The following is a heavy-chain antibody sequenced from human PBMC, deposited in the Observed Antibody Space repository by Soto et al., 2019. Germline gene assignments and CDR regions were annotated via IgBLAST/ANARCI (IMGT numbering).Heavy chain of an antibody. V-gene: IGHV4-4*07. CDR1: GDSINSYY. CDR2: IYTSGDT. Sequence: PSETLSLTCSVSGDSINSYYWSWIRQPAGKGLEWIGRIYTSGDTNYNSSLKSRVTMSVDTSKNQFSLKLSSVTAADTAVYYCAREYIETVAGPTPYYFDYWGQGTLVTVSS. CDR3: AREYIETVAGPTPYYFDY. D-gene: IGHD6-19*01. J-gene: IGHJ4*02.